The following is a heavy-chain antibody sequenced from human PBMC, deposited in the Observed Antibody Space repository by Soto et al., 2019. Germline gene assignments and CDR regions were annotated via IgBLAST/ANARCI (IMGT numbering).Heavy chain of an antibody. Sequence: GASVKVSCKASGYTFTSYGISWVRQAPGQGLEWMGWISAYNGNTNYAQKLQGRVTMTTDTYTSTAYMEMRSLRSDDTAVYYCAKDERYCSSTSCYTYYYYGMDVWGQGTTVTVSS. CDR1: GYTFTSYG. D-gene: IGHD2-2*02. V-gene: IGHV1-18*04. CDR2: ISAYNGNT. J-gene: IGHJ6*02. CDR3: AKDERYCSSTSCYTYYYYGMDV.